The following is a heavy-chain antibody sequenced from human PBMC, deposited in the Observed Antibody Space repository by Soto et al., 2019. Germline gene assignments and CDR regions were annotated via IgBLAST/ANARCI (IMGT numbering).Heavy chain of an antibody. CDR2: INHSGST. V-gene: IGHV4-34*01. Sequence: SETLSLTCAVYGGSFSGYYWSWIRQPPGKGLEWIGEINHSGSTNYNPSLKSRVTISVDTSKNQFSLKLSSVTAADTAVYYCARGPVETPYTTVTTLGGFDYWGQGTLVTVSS. CDR3: ARGPVETPYTTVTTLGGFDY. D-gene: IGHD4-17*01. CDR1: GGSFSGYY. J-gene: IGHJ4*02.